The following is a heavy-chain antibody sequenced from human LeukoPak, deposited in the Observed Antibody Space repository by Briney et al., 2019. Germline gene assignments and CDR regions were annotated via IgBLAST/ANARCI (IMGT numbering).Heavy chain of an antibody. CDR2: IYYSGST. D-gene: IGHD3-22*01. J-gene: IGHJ5*02. CDR3: ARREDYYDSSGYYQGDWFDP. CDR1: GGSISSSSYY. Sequence: SETLSLTCTVSGGSISSSSYYWGWIRQPPGKGLEWIGSIYYSGSTYYNPSLKSRVTISVDTSKNQFSLKLSSVTAADTAVYYCARREDYYDSSGYYQGDWFDPWGQGTLVTVSS. V-gene: IGHV4-39*01.